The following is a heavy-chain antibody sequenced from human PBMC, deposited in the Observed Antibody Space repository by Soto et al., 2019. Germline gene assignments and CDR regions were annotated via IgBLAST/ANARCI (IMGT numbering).Heavy chain of an antibody. V-gene: IGHV3-23*04. CDR1: GFTFSSYD. Sequence: EVQLVESGGGLVQPGGSLRLSCAASGFTFSSYDMHWVRQAPGKGLEWVSAISGSGGSTYYADSVKGRFTISRDNSKNTLYLQMNSVRAEDTAVYYCAKVGGSGSYRYYYYMDVWGKGTTVTVSS. CDR3: AKVGGSGSYRYYYYMDV. D-gene: IGHD3-10*01. CDR2: ISGSGGST. J-gene: IGHJ6*03.